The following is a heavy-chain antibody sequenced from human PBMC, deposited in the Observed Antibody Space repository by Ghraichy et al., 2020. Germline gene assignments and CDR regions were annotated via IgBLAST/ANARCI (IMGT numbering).Heavy chain of an antibody. CDR3: ARGSVLRFLEWLSLRYYFDY. CDR1: GGSFSGYY. Sequence: SQTLSLTCAVYGGSFSGYYWSWIRQPPGKGLEWIGEINHSGSTNYNPSLKSRVTISVNTSKNQFSLKLSSVTAADTAVYYCARGSVLRFLEWLSLRYYFDYWGQGTLVTVSS. J-gene: IGHJ4*02. V-gene: IGHV4-34*01. CDR2: INHSGST. D-gene: IGHD3-3*01.